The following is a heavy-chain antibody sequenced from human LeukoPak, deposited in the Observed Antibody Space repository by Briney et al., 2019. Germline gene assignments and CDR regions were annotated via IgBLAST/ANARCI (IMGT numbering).Heavy chain of an antibody. CDR1: GDSISSSNW. J-gene: IGHJ5*02. Sequence: SGTLSLTCAVSGDSISSSNWWSWVRQPPGKGLEWIGEIYHSGSTNYNPSLKSRVIISVDKSKNQFSLKLNSVTAADTAVYYCARSWDNWNVVGIDPWGQGTLVTVSS. V-gene: IGHV4-4*02. CDR3: ARSWDNWNVVGIDP. CDR2: IYHSGST. D-gene: IGHD1-20*01.